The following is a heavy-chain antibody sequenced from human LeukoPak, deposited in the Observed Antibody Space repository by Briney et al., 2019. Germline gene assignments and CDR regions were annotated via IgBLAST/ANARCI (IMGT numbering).Heavy chain of an antibody. CDR1: GGSISYSY. CDR3: ASHRGTVTPFEH. V-gene: IGHV4-59*01. Sequence: LETPSLTCTVSGGSISYSYWSWIRQPPEKGLEWIGYIYYSGSTKYKPCLNSRVTISVDTSKNQFSLKLISVTAADTALYYCASHRGTVTPFEHWGQGGLVGVSS. J-gene: IGHJ4*02. CDR2: IYYSGST. D-gene: IGHD4-17*01.